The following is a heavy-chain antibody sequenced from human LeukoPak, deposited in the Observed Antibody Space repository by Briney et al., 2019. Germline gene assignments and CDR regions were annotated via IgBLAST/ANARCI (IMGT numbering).Heavy chain of an antibody. CDR2: IYYSGST. D-gene: IGHD6-19*01. J-gene: IGHJ4*02. CDR3: ARCDSSGWYYFDY. V-gene: IGHV4-39*07. CDR1: GGSISSSSYY. Sequence: SETLSLTCTVSGGSISSSSYYWGWIRQPPGKGLEWIGSIYYSGSTYYNPSLKSRVTISVDTSKNQFSLKLSSVTAADTAVYYCARCDSSGWYYFDYWGQGTLVTVSS.